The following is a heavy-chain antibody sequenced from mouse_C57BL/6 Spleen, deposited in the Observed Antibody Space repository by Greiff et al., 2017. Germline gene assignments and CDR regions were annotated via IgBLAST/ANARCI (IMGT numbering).Heavy chain of an antibody. J-gene: IGHJ1*03. CDR3: AGYQGYFDV. V-gene: IGHV1-19*01. Sequence: EVQLQQSGPVLVKPGASVKMSCKASRYTFTDYYMNWVKQSHGKSLEWIGVLNPYNGGTSYNQKFKGKATLTVDKSSSTAYMELNSLTSEDSAVYYCAGYQGYFDVWGTGTTVTVSS. CDR2: LNPYNGGT. CDR1: RYTFTDYY.